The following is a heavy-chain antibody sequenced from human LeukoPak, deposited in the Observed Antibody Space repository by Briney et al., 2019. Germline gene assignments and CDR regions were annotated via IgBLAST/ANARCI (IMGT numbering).Heavy chain of an antibody. CDR2: IRSKGNNYAT. J-gene: IGHJ4*02. Sequence: PGGSLKLSCAASGFTFSGSAIHWVRQASGKGLEWVGRIRSKGNNYATAYAESVKGRFTISRDDSKNTAYLQMNSLKTEDTAVYYCTSSSSYSYDYWGQGTLVTVSS. V-gene: IGHV3-73*01. CDR1: GFTFSGSA. CDR3: TSSSSYSYDY. D-gene: IGHD6-13*01.